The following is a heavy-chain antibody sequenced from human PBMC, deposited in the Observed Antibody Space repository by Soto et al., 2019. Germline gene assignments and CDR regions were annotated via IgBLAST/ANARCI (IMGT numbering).Heavy chain of an antibody. V-gene: IGHV5-51*01. J-gene: IGHJ5*02. CDR1: GHIFNNHL. CDR3: ARRYYDSAQRYDP. CDR2: IFTRDSET. D-gene: IGHD3-22*01. Sequence: GGSLKIYFKGPGHIFNNHLICWVRQRPGKGLEWMGLIFTRDSETKTSPSLQGHVSFSVDNSINTVYLQWNSLKTAATGMYFCARRYYDSAQRYDPWGQGTQLTVSS.